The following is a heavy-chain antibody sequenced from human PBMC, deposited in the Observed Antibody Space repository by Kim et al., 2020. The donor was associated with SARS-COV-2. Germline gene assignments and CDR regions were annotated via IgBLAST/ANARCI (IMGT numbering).Heavy chain of an antibody. J-gene: IGHJ3*02. CDR1: GFTFSRFS. V-gene: IGHV3-21*01. Sequence: GGSLRLSCAASGFTFSRFSMNWVRQAPEKGLEWISSISSSSTYINYADSVKGRFTISRDNAKNSLYLQMNRLRAEDTAVYYCANIGYRFRPGTGGVRGSAGFDIWGQGTKVTVSS. CDR2: ISSSSTYI. CDR3: ANIGYRFRPGTGGVRGSAGFDI. D-gene: IGHD5-18*01.